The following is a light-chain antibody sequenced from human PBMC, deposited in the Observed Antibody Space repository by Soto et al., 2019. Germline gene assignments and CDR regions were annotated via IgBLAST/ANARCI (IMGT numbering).Light chain of an antibody. V-gene: IGKV3-15*01. CDR2: GAS. CDR1: QSVSSN. Sequence: EIVMTQSPATLSVSPGERATLSCRASQSVSSNLAWYQQKPGQAPRLLIYGASTRATGIPARFSGSGSGTEFTLTISSQQSEDSAVYHCQQYNKWPLTFGGGTKVEIK. CDR3: QQYNKWPLT. J-gene: IGKJ4*01.